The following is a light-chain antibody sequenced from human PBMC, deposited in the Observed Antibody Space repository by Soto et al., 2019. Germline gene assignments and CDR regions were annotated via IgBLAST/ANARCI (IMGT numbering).Light chain of an antibody. V-gene: IGLV2-11*01. J-gene: IGLJ1*01. CDR1: SNDVGGYNY. CDR3: CSYAGSSTRV. Sequence: QSALTQPRSVSGSPTQSVTISCTGTSNDVGGYNYVSWYQQHPGKAPKLMIYDVYNRPSGVPDRFSGSKSGNTASLTISGLQAEDEADYYCCSYAGSSTRVFGTGTKLTVL. CDR2: DVY.